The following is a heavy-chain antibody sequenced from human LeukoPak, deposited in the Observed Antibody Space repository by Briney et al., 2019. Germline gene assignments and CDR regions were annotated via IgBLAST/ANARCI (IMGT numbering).Heavy chain of an antibody. CDR3: AKAHDILTGSYPSDY. V-gene: IGHV3-23*01. CDR2: ISGSGGST. CDR1: GFTFSSYG. Sequence: PGGSLRLSCAASGFTFSSYGMSWARQAPGKGLEWVSAISGSGGSTYYADSVKGRFTISRDNSKNTLYLQMNSLRAEDTAGYYCAKAHDILTGSYPSDYWGQGTLVTVSS. D-gene: IGHD3-9*01. J-gene: IGHJ4*02.